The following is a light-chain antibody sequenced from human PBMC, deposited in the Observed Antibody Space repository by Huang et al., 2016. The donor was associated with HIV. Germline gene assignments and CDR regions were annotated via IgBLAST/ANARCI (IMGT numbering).Light chain of an antibody. Sequence: DIQMTQSPSSLSASVGDRVTITCRANQHISNSLAWYQQKPGKAPKLIVYATARLEGGVPPRFRGGGSGTDYTLTISSLQAEDFATYYCQQYYITPPIAFGQGTRLEIK. CDR1: QHISNS. CDR2: ATA. V-gene: IGKV1-NL1*01. J-gene: IGKJ5*01. CDR3: QQYYITPPIA.